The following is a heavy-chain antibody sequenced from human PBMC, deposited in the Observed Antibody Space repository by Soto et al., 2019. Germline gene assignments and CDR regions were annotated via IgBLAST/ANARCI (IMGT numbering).Heavy chain of an antibody. Sequence: SETLSLTCTVSGGSISSSSYYWGWIRQPPGKGLEWIGSIYYSGSTYYNPSLKSRVTISVDTSKNQFSLKLSSVTAADTAVYYCARSSSSWGYYYGMGVWGQGPKVTVSS. V-gene: IGHV4-39*01. D-gene: IGHD6-13*01. J-gene: IGHJ6*02. CDR2: IYYSGST. CDR1: GGSISSSSYY. CDR3: ARSSSSWGYYYGMGV.